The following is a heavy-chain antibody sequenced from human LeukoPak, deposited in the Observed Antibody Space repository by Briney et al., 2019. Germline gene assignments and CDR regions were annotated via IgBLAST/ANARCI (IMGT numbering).Heavy chain of an antibody. CDR3: AKHPSGGSGYYDY. CDR2: ISYDGSNK. CDR1: GFTFSTYA. Sequence: GGSLRLSCAASGFTFSTYAMSWVRQAPGKGLEWVAVISYDGSNKYYADSVKGRFTISRDNSKYTLYLQMNSLRAEDTAVYYCAKHPSGGSGYYDYWGQGTLVTVSS. D-gene: IGHD3-22*01. J-gene: IGHJ4*02. V-gene: IGHV3-30*18.